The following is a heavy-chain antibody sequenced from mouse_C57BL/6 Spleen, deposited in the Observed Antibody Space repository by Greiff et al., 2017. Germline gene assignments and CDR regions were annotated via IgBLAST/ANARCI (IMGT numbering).Heavy chain of an antibody. Sequence: VQLQQSGAELVRPGASVTLSCKASGYTFTDYEMHWVQQTPVHGLEWIGAIDPETGGTAYNQKFKGKAILTAAKSSGTAYMELRSLTSEDSAVYYRTRYGSSYYWDFDVWGTGTTVTVSS. CDR2: IDPETGGT. D-gene: IGHD1-1*01. V-gene: IGHV1-15*01. CDR3: TRYGSSYYWDFDV. CDR1: GYTFTDYE. J-gene: IGHJ1*03.